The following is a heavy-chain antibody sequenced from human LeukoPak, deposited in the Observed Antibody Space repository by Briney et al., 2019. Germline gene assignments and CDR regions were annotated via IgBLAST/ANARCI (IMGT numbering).Heavy chain of an antibody. CDR1: RFTFSSYE. CDR2: ISGSGIK. V-gene: IGHV3-48*03. CDR3: AREDTGVAFDI. D-gene: IGHD2-8*01. J-gene: IGHJ3*02. Sequence: GGSLRLSCAASRFTFSSYEMNWVRQAPGKGLEWVSYISGSGIKHYADSVKGRLTISRDNAKNSLYVQMNSLRVEDTAVYYCAREDTGVAFDIWGQGTTVTV.